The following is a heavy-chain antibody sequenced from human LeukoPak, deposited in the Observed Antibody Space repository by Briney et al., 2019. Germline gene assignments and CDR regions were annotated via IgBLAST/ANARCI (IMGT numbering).Heavy chain of an antibody. V-gene: IGHV3-23*01. CDR3: VKGSSGWYYEY. CDR2: ISVSATST. Sequence: GGSLRLSCAASGFTFSSYAMTWVRQAPGKGLECVSTISVSATSTYYADSVKGRFTISRDDSKNTLHLQMDNLRVDDTAEYYCVKGSSGWYYEYWGQGTQVTFSS. J-gene: IGHJ4*02. CDR1: GFTFSSYA. D-gene: IGHD3-22*01.